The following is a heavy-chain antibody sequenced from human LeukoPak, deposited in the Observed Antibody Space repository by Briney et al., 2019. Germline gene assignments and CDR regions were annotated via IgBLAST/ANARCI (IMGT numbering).Heavy chain of an antibody. CDR1: GFTFSSYG. V-gene: IGHV3-30*18. Sequence: GGSLRLSCAASGFTFSSYGMHWVRQAPGKGLEWVAVISYDGSNKYYADSVKGRFTISRDNSKNTLYLQMNSLRAEDTAVYYCAKDGGSGSELDFDYWGQGTLVTVSS. CDR2: ISYDGSNK. J-gene: IGHJ4*02. D-gene: IGHD3-10*01. CDR3: AKDGGSGSELDFDY.